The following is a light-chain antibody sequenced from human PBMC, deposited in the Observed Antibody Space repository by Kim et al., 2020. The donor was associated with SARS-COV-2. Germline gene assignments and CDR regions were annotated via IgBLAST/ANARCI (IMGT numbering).Light chain of an antibody. CDR3: QRYGTLPFT. CDR2: DAF. V-gene: IGKV1-33*01. J-gene: IGKJ2*01. Sequence: SASEGDRVTITCQASQDISNYLNWYQQKPGKAPKLLIYDAFNLKTGVPSRFSGSGSGTDFSLTITSLQPEDVAIYYCQRYGTLPFTFGQGTKLEI. CDR1: QDISNY.